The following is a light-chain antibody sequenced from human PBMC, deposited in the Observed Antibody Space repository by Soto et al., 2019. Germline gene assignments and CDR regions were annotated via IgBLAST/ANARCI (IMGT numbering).Light chain of an antibody. CDR3: PQLDSYPLT. CDR2: IAS. V-gene: IGKV1-9*01. CDR1: QGISNS. Sequence: IQLTQSPSSLSASIGDRVTITCRASQGISNSLAWYQQKPGKAPKLLIYIASTLQNGVPPRVIGSRFSTDFTLTISSLQPEDFAAYYWPQLDSYPLTFGQGTRLVIK. J-gene: IGKJ5*01.